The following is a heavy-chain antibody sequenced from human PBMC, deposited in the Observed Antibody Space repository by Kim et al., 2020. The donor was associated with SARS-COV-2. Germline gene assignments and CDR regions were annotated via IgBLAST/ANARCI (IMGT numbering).Heavy chain of an antibody. Sequence: SVKVSCKASGFTFTNSAVQWVRQARGQRLEWIGGIVVGSGNTDYPQKFQERVTITRDMSTSTAYMELSSLRSEDTAVYYCAAGNYYYGSGSYYYYGMDVWGQGTTVTVSS. CDR1: GFTFTNSA. V-gene: IGHV1-58*01. D-gene: IGHD3-10*01. CDR3: AAGNYYYGSGSYYYYGMDV. CDR2: IVVGSGNT. J-gene: IGHJ6*02.